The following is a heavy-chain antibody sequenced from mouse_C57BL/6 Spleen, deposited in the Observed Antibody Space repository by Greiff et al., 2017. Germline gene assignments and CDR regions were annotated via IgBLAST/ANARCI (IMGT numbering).Heavy chain of an antibody. CDR3: ARGDDGYFYWYFDV. Sequence: VQLQQSGAELARPGASVKLSCKASGYTFTSYGISWVKQRTGQGLEWIGEIYPRSGNTYYNEKFKGKATLTADKSSSTAYMELRSLTSEDSAVYFCARGDDGYFYWYFDVWGTGTTVTVSS. V-gene: IGHV1-81*01. CDR1: GYTFTSYG. J-gene: IGHJ1*03. CDR2: IYPRSGNT. D-gene: IGHD2-3*01.